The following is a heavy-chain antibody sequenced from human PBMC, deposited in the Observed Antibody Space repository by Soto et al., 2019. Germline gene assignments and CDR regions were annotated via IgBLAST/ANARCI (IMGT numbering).Heavy chain of an antibody. CDR3: ATSTAMDTYYYYGMTS. CDR2: ISYDGSNK. D-gene: IGHD5-18*01. Sequence: QVQLVESGGGVVQPGRSLRLSCAASGFTFSSYGMHWVRQAPGKGLEWVAVISYDGSNKYYADSVKGRFTISRDNSKNTLYLQMNSLRAEDTAVYYCATSTAMDTYYYYGMTSGAKGPRSPSP. V-gene: IGHV3-30*03. CDR1: GFTFSSYG. J-gene: IGHJ6*02.